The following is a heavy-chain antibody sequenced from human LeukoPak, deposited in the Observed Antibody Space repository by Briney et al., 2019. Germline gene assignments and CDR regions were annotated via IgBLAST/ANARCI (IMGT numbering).Heavy chain of an antibody. V-gene: IGHV3-20*01. J-gene: IGHJ4*02. D-gene: IGHD6-13*01. CDR2: INWNGGST. CDR1: GFTFDDYD. Sequence: GILRLSCAAYGFTFDDYDMSRVRPAPRKGLEWVSGINWNGGSTGYADSVKGRFTISRDNAKNSLYLQMNSLRAEDTALYHCARVEAYSSSWYLPNWGQGTLVTVSS. CDR3: ARVEAYSSSWYLPN.